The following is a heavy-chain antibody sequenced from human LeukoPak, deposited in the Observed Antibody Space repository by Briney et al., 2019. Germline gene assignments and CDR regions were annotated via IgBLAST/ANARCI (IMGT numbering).Heavy chain of an antibody. CDR1: GGSFSGYY. D-gene: IGHD3-16*01. J-gene: IGHJ4*02. CDR2: INHSGST. V-gene: IGHV4-34*01. Sequence: SETLSLTCAVYGGSFSGYYWSWTCQPPGKGLEWIGEINHSGSTNYNPSLKSRVTMSVDTSKNQFSLKLSSVTAADTAVYYCARLGVWGSYFDYWGQGTLVTVSS. CDR3: ARLGVWGSYFDY.